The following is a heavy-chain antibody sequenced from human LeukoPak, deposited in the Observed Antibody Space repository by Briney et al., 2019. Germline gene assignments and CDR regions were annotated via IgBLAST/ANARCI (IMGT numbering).Heavy chain of an antibody. J-gene: IGHJ6*03. CDR2: IYYSGST. Sequence: SETLSLTCTVSGGSISSSSYYWGWIRQPPGKGLEWIGSIYYSGSTYYNPSLKSRVTISVDTSKNQFSLKLSSVTAADTAVYYCARDREYYYGSGSYYKGYYYYYMDVWGKGTTVTISS. CDR3: ARDREYYYGSGSYYKGYYYYYMDV. CDR1: GGSISSSSYY. D-gene: IGHD3-10*01. V-gene: IGHV4-39*02.